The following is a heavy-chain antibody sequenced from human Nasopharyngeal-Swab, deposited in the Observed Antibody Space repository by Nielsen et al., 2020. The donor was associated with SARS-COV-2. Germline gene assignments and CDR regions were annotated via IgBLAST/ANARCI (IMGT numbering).Heavy chain of an antibody. CDR1: GFTFGDYA. Sequence: GESLKISCTASGFTFGDYAMSWFRQAPGKGLEWVGVIRSKAYGGTTVYAASVKVRFTISRDDSKSIAYLHMNSLKTEDTAVYYCTTAEVDFWTLDTYLDYWGQGTLVTVSS. V-gene: IGHV3-49*03. J-gene: IGHJ4*02. D-gene: IGHD3-3*01. CDR2: IRSKAYGGTT. CDR3: TTAEVDFWTLDTYLDY.